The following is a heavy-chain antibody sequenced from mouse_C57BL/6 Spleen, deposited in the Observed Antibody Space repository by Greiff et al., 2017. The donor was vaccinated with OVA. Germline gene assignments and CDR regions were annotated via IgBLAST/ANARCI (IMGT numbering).Heavy chain of an antibody. J-gene: IGHJ1*03. Sequence: VQLQQSGPELVKPGDSVKLSCKASGYSFTGYFMNWVMQSHGKSLEWIGRINPYTGDTFYNQKFKGKATLTVDKSSSTAHMELRSLTSKDSAADYCASWLLRERYFDVWGTGTTVTVSS. CDR3: ASWLLRERYFDV. D-gene: IGHD2-3*01. V-gene: IGHV1-20*01. CDR2: INPYTGDT. CDR1: GYSFTGYF.